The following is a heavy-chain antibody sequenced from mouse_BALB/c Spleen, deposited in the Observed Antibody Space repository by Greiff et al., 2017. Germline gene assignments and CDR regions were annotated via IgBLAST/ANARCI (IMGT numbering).Heavy chain of an antibody. CDR3: ARDKTTATFAY. J-gene: IGHJ3*01. D-gene: IGHD1-2*01. CDR1: GFSLTSYG. CDR2: IWAGGST. Sequence: QVQLKESGPGLVAPSQSLSITCTVSGFSLTSYGVHWVRQPPGKGLEWLGVIWAGGSTNYNSALMSRLSISKDNSKSQVFLKMNSLQTDDTAMYYCARDKTTATFAYWGQGTLVTVSA. V-gene: IGHV2-9*02.